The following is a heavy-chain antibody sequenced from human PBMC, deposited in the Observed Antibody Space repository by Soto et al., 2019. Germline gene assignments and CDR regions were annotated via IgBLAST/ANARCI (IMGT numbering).Heavy chain of an antibody. V-gene: IGHV3-33*01. J-gene: IGHJ4*02. Sequence: QVQLVESGGGVVQPGRSLRLSCAASGFTFSSYGMHWVRQAPGKGLEWVAVIWYDGSNKYYADSVKGRFTISRDNSKNTLYLQMNGLRAEDTAVYYCAREGGSSSWYDLGDYWGQGTLVTVSS. CDR1: GFTFSSYG. CDR3: AREGGSSSWYDLGDY. CDR2: IWYDGSNK. D-gene: IGHD6-13*01.